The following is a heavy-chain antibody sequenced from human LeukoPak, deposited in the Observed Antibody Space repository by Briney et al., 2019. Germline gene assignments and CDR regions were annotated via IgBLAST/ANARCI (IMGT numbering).Heavy chain of an antibody. Sequence: TASETLSLTCAVYGWSFNDYYWNWIRQPPGKGLEWIGEINARGDTNHNPSLKSRVTISVDTSKKQFSLRLTSMIAADTALYYCARGQVPAARGYNWFDPWGQGTLVTVSS. CDR2: INARGDT. CDR1: GWSFNDYY. V-gene: IGHV4-34*01. CDR3: ARGQVPAARGYNWFDP. J-gene: IGHJ5*02. D-gene: IGHD2-2*01.